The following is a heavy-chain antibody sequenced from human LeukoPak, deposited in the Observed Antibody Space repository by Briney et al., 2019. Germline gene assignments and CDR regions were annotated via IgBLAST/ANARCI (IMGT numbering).Heavy chain of an antibody. CDR2: IYISGST. V-gene: IGHV4-4*07. J-gene: IGHJ4*02. CDR3: ARDRGTWNDDGFDY. Sequence: SETLSLTCTVSGGSITNYYWGWIRQPAGKGLEWIGRIYISGSTNYNPSLKSRVTMSVDTSKNQFSLKLSSVTAADTAVYYCARDRGTWNDDGFDYWGQGTLVTVSS. D-gene: IGHD1-1*01. CDR1: GGSITNYY.